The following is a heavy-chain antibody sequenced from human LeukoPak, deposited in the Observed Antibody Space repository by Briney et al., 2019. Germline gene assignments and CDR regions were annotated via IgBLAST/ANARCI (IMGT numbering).Heavy chain of an antibody. CDR2: IKQDGSEK. Sequence: GGSLRLSCAASGFTFRTYWMSWVRQAPGKGLEWVANIKQDGSEKNYVDSVKGRFTISRDNAKNLLFLRMNSLRAEDTAVYYCARDGDVFDIWGQGTMVTVSS. J-gene: IGHJ3*02. CDR3: ARDGDVFDI. V-gene: IGHV3-7*03. CDR1: GFTFRTYW.